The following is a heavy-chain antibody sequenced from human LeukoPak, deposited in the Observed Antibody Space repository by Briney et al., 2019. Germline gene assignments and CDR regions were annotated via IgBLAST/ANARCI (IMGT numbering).Heavy chain of an antibody. CDR2: INPNNGGT. V-gene: IGHV1-2*02. Sequence: GASMKVSCKTSGYTFTGYYIHWVRQAPGQGLEWMGWINPNNGGTNYAQKFHGRVTMTRDTSISTAYMELSRLTSDDTAMYYCARAYCSAGDCYEFNYWGQVTLVTVSS. CDR3: ARAYCSAGDCYEFNY. CDR1: GYTFTGYY. D-gene: IGHD2-15*01. J-gene: IGHJ4*02.